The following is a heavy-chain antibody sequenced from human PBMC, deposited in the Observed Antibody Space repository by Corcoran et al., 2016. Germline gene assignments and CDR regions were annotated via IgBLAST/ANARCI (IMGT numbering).Heavy chain of an antibody. Sequence: QVQLQQWGAGLLKPSETLSLTCAVYGGSFSGYYWSWIRQPPGKGLEWIGEINHSGSTNYNPSLKSRVTISVDTSKNQFSLKLSSVTAADTAVYYCASSFGYYDIRGDYWGQGTLVTVSS. D-gene: IGHD3-22*01. CDR2: INHSGST. V-gene: IGHV4-34*01. J-gene: IGHJ4*02. CDR3: ASSFGYYDIRGDY. CDR1: GGSFSGYY.